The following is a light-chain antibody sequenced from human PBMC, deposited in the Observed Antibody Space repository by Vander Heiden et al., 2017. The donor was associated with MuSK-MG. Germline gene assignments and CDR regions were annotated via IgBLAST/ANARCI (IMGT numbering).Light chain of an antibody. CDR3: QQSYSTPRT. CDR1: QSINNF. J-gene: IGKJ1*01. Sequence: DIQMTQSPSSLSASVADRVTITCRASQSINNFLNWYQQKPGKAPNLLIYAASSLQSGFPSRFSGSGSGTDFSLTISSLQPEDFATYYCQQSYSTPRTVGRGTKVEVK. V-gene: IGKV1-39*01. CDR2: AAS.